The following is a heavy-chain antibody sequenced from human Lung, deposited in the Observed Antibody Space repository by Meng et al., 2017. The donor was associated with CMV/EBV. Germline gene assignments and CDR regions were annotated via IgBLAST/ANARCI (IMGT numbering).Heavy chain of an antibody. V-gene: IGHV1-2*02. CDR3: ARERYLVPAASPDYYYYGMDV. CDR1: EYTFTAYY. D-gene: IGHD2-2*01. Sequence: ASXXVSXKASEYTFTAYYIHWVRQAPGQGLEWMGWIDPNGGGTNYAQKFQDRVTMTSDTSIRTAYMELSRLRSDDAALYYCARERYLVPAASPDYYYYGMDVWXQGTXVT. CDR2: IDPNGGGT. J-gene: IGHJ6*02.